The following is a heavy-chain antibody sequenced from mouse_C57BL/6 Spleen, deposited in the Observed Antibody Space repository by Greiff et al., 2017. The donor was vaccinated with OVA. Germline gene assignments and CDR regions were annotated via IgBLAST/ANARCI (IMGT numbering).Heavy chain of an antibody. D-gene: IGHD1-1*01. CDR2: IYPGDGDT. V-gene: IGHV1-82*01. CDR3: ARSGIITTVVSYFDY. J-gene: IGHJ2*01. CDR1: GYAFSSSW. Sequence: QVQLQQSGPELVKPGASVKISCKASGYAFSSSWMNWVKQRPGKGLEWIGRIYPGDGDTNYNGKFKGKATLTADKSSSTAYMQLSSLTSEDSAVYFCARSGIITTVVSYFDYWGQGTTLTVSS.